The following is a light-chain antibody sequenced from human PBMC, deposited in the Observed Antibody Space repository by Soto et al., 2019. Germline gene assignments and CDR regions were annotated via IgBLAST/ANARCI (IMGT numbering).Light chain of an antibody. J-gene: IGLJ2*01. CDR1: SSDVGSYNL. V-gene: IGLV2-23*01. CDR3: WSYAGSIPYVV. CDR2: EGS. Sequence: QSVLTQPASVSGSPGQSITISCTGTSSDVGSYNLVSWYQQHPGKAPKLMIYEGSKRPSGVSNRFSGSKSGNTASLTISGLQAEDEADYYCWSYAGSIPYVVFGGGAKLNV.